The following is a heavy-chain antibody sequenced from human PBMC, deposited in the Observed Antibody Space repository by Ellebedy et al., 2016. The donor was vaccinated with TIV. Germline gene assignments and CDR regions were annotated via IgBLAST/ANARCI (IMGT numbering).Heavy chain of an antibody. CDR1: GHIFTSYG. CDR2: INTGNDNT. V-gene: IGHV1-3*04. D-gene: IGHD3-3*01. J-gene: IGHJ6*02. Sequence: ASVKVSCXASGHIFTSYGLHWVRQAPGQSLEWMGWINTGNDNTKYSQKLQGRVTITRDYMELSGLMSEDTAVYYCATREWQDPMDVWGQGTTVTVSS. CDR3: ATREWQDPMDV.